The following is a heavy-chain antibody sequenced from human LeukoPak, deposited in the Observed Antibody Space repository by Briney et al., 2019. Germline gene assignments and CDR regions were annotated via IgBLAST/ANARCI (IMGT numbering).Heavy chain of an antibody. CDR1: GYTFTDYY. V-gene: IGHV1-2*02. J-gene: IGHJ4*02. CDR2: INPNSGGT. Sequence: GASVKVSCKASGYTFTDYYMHWVRQAPGQGLEWMGWINPNSGGTNYAQKFQGRVTMTRDTSISTAYMELSGLRSDDTAVYYCARDAPSSPAHYWGQGTLVTVSS. CDR3: ARDAPSSPAHY.